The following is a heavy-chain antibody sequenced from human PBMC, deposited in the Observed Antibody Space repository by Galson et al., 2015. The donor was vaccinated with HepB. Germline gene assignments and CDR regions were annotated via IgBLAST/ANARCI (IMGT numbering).Heavy chain of an antibody. V-gene: IGHV3-66*01. Sequence: SLRLSCAASGFTVSSNYMSWVRQAPGKGLEWVSVIYSGGSPYYADSVKGRFTISRDNSKNTLYLQMNSLRAEDTAVYYCATTVINYYYYGMDVWGQGTTVTVSS. CDR1: GFTVSSNY. CDR3: ATTVINYYYYGMDV. D-gene: IGHD4-23*01. J-gene: IGHJ6*02. CDR2: IYSGGSP.